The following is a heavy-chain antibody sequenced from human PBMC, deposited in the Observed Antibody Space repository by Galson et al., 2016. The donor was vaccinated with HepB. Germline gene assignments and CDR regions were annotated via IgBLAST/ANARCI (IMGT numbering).Heavy chain of an antibody. Sequence: CQVSGYRFHTYWITWVRQMPGKGLEWMGMIFPNNAETRYSPSLQGQITISADKSLSIAYLHWSSVRASDSAMYYCARQTAEGSFDYWGQGTLATVSS. D-gene: IGHD2-21*02. J-gene: IGHJ4*02. CDR3: ARQTAEGSFDY. V-gene: IGHV5-51*01. CDR2: IFPNNAET. CDR1: GYRFHTYW.